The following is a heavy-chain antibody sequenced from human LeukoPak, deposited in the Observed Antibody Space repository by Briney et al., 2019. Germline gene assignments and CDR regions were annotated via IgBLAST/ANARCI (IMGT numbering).Heavy chain of an antibody. Sequence: GGSLRLSCAASGFTFSNYAMSWVRQAPGKGLEWVSTISGSGTSTYFADSVKGRFTISRDNSKNTLYLQMNSLRAEDTAVYYCAKDPEQLIGYCSGGTCSLRYWGQGTLVTVSS. D-gene: IGHD2-15*01. CDR3: AKDPEQLIGYCSGGTCSLRY. J-gene: IGHJ4*02. CDR1: GFTFSNYA. CDR2: ISGSGTST. V-gene: IGHV3-23*01.